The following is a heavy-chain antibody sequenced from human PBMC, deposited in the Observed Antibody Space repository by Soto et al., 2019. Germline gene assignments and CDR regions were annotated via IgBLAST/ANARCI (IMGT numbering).Heavy chain of an antibody. CDR1: GDSINSDKYY. CDR3: ARVIMTTVTAYLDY. J-gene: IGHJ4*02. D-gene: IGHD4-4*01. CDR2: IHYGGNT. V-gene: IGHV4-39*07. Sequence: PSETLSLTCSVSGDSINSDKYYWGWIRQPPGKGLEWIGNIHYGGNTNYNPSLKTRVTISLDTSKNQFSLKLSSVTAADTAVYYCARVIMTTVTAYLDYWGQGTLVTVSS.